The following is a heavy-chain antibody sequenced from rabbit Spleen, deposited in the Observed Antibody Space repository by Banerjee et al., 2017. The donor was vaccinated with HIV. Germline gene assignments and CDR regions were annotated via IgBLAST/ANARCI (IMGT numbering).Heavy chain of an antibody. D-gene: IGHD5-1*01. V-gene: IGHV1S40*01. CDR3: ARAGEGGDGYLNL. CDR1: GFTLSSYY. J-gene: IGHJ4*01. CDR2: IDPVFGIT. Sequence: QSLEESGGDLVKPGASLTLTCTASGFTLSSYYMNWVRQAPGKGLEWIGYIDPVFGITYYANWVNGRFSISRENAQNTVFLQMTSLPVADTATYFCARAGEGGDGYLNLWGQGTLVTVS.